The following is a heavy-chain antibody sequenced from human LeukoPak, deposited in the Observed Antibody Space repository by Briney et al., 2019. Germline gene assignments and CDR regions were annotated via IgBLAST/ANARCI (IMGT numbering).Heavy chain of an antibody. J-gene: IGHJ4*02. CDR3: AKEELSGGATTSPFDY. Sequence: GGSLRLSCAASGFTFSSYGMHWVRQAPGKGLEWVAVISYDGSNKYYADSVKGRFTISRDNSKNTLYLQMNSLRAEDTAVYYCAKEELSGGATTSPFDYWGQGTLVTVSS. CDR2: ISYDGSNK. CDR1: GFTFSSYG. V-gene: IGHV3-30*18. D-gene: IGHD1-26*01.